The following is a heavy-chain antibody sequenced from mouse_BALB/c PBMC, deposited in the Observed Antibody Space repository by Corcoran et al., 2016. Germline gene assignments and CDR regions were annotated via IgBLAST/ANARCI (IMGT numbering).Heavy chain of an antibody. CDR2: ILPGSGST. V-gene: IGHV1-9*01. CDR1: GYTFSSYW. J-gene: IGHJ3*01. CDR3: ARSDTTARFAY. D-gene: IGHD1-2*01. Sequence: QVQLQQSGAELMKPGASVKISCKATGYTFSSYWIEWVKQRPGHGLEWIGEILPGSGSTNYNEKFKGKATFTADTSSNTAYMQLSSLTSEDSAVYYGARSDTTARFAYWGQGTLVTVSA.